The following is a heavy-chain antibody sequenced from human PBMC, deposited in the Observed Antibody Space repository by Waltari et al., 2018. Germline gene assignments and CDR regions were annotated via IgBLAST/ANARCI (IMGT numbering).Heavy chain of an antibody. D-gene: IGHD2-21*01. CDR1: GFSFNSYG. CDR3: VRDRASLIVYGKMPHGFEV. Sequence: QARVVESGGGVVQPGTSLKLSCKVSGFSFNSYGMHWVRQKPGERREWVATLYYGGRNKGYAVSGKGRCTVSRESSRDTLYLEMNNLRAADTALYFWVRDRASLIVYGKMPHGFEVWGPGTRVTVTS. J-gene: IGHJ3*01. CDR2: LYYGGRNK. V-gene: IGHV3-30*19.